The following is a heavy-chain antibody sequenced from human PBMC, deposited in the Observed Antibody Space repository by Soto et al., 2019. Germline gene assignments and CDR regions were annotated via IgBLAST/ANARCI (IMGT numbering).Heavy chain of an antibody. CDR1: GFTVSSNY. CDR3: ARVPSTSVSRGAFDI. CDR2: IYSGGST. D-gene: IGHD2-2*01. J-gene: IGHJ3*02. Sequence: LRLSCAASGFTVSSNYMSWVRQAPGKGLEWVSVIYSGGSTYYADSVKGRFTISRDNSKNTLYLQMNSLRAEDTAVYYCARVPSTSVSRGAFDIWGQGTMVTVSS. V-gene: IGHV3-53*01.